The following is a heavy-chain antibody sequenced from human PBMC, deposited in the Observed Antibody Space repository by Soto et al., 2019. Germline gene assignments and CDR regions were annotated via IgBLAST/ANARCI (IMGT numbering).Heavy chain of an antibody. D-gene: IGHD5-12*01. CDR2: ISRSSDYI. Sequence: PGGSLRLSCTASGFTFSTYSMNWVRQAPGKGLEWVSSISRSSDYIYYADSVRDRFTISRDNAGNSLFLQMNSLRAEDTAVYYCARDVCSGYSCYSFDYWGQGT. CDR3: ARDVCSGYSCYSFDY. J-gene: IGHJ4*02. CDR1: GFTFSTYS. V-gene: IGHV3-21*06.